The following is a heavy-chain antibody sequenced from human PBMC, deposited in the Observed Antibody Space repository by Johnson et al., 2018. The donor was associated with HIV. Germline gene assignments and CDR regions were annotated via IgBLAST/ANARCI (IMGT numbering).Heavy chain of an antibody. CDR3: ARGSRYTYDNDDAYLLHAFDI. CDR2: IRSKGNSYAT. Sequence: VQLVESGGGLVQPGKSLKVACAASGFTFSGSALHWIRQASGRGLEWVGPIRSKGNSYATAYAASVKGRFTISRDSSKNTLYLQMNSLRVEDTAVYYCARGSRYTYDNDDAYLLHAFDIWGQGTTVTVSS. CDR1: GFTFSGSA. J-gene: IGHJ3*02. V-gene: IGHV3-73*01. D-gene: IGHD3-22*01.